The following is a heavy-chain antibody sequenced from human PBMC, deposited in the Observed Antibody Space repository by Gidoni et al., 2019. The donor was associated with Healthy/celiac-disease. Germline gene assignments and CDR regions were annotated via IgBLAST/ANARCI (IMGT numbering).Heavy chain of an antibody. Sequence: EVQLVESGGGLVQPGRSLRLSCTASGFTFGDYAMSWFRQAPGKGLEWVGFIRSKAYGGTTEYAASVKGRFTISRDDSKSIAYLQMNSLKTEDTAVYYCTFLASTVKRGYWGQGTLVTVSS. CDR2: IRSKAYGGTT. CDR1: GFTFGDYA. D-gene: IGHD4-17*01. V-gene: IGHV3-49*03. CDR3: TFLASTVKRGY. J-gene: IGHJ4*02.